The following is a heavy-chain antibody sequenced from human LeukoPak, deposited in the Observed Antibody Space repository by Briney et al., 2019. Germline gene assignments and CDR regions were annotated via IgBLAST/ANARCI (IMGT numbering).Heavy chain of an antibody. V-gene: IGHV3-33*06. Sequence: GGSLRLSCAASGLTFSSYGMHWVRQAPGKGLEWVAVIWYDGSNKYYADSVKGRFTISRDNSKNTLYLQMNSLRAEDTAVYYCAKDRGAYCSSTSCYLDYWGQGTLVTVSS. CDR1: GLTFSSYG. CDR2: IWYDGSNK. CDR3: AKDRGAYCSSTSCYLDY. J-gene: IGHJ4*02. D-gene: IGHD2-2*01.